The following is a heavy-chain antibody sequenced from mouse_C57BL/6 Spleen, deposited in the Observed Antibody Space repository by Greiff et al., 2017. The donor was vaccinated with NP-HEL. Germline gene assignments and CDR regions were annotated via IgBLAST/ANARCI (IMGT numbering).Heavy chain of an antibody. CDR1: GYAFSSSW. J-gene: IGHJ1*03. CDR2: IYPGDGDT. Sequence: VQLQQSGPELVKPGASVKISCKASGYAFSSSWMNWVKQRPGKGLEWIGRIYPGDGDTNYNGKFKGKATLTADTSSSTAYMQLSSLTSEDSAVYFCALYDGYYVGYFDVWGTGTTVTVSS. CDR3: ALYDGYYVGYFDV. D-gene: IGHD2-3*01. V-gene: IGHV1-82*01.